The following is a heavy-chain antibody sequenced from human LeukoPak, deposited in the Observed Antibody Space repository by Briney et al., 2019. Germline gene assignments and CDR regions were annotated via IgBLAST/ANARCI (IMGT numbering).Heavy chain of an antibody. D-gene: IGHD1-14*01. CDR1: GFTFSTYG. J-gene: IGHJ5*02. V-gene: IGHV3-30*02. Sequence: GGSLRLSCAASGFTFSTYGMLWVRQAPGKGLEWVAFIRYDGNNRYYADSVKGRFTISRDDSKNTLFLYMNSLRVDDTAIYYCVKDNPLDRWGQGTLVTVSS. CDR2: IRYDGNNR. CDR3: VKDNPLDR.